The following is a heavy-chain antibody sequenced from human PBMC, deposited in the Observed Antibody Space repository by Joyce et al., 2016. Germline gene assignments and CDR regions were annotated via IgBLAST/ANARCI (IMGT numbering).Heavy chain of an antibody. CDR2: ISDNSRFI. V-gene: IGHV3-21*01. J-gene: IGHJ4*02. CDR1: GFAFSTYT. D-gene: IGHD6-13*01. CDR3: GRVDPTEQPIDY. Sequence: EVQLVESGGGLVKPGGSLRLSCAASGFAFSTYTMSWVRQAPGKGLDGVSAISDNSRFIYYADSLKGRFTISRDNAKNSLYLQMNSLRAEDTAVYYCGRVDPTEQPIDYWGQGTLVTVSS.